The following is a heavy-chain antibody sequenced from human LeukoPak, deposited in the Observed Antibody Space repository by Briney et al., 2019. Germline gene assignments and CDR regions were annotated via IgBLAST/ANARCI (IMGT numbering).Heavy chain of an antibody. J-gene: IGHJ6*02. Sequence: ASVKVSCKASGGTFSSYAISWVRQAPGQGLEWIGGIIPIFGTANYAQKFQGRVTITADESTSTAYMELSSLRSEDTAVYYCARYRYCSSTSCYPYYYYYGMDVWGQGTLVTASS. CDR1: GGTFSSYA. D-gene: IGHD2-2*01. CDR2: IIPIFGTA. V-gene: IGHV1-69*13. CDR3: ARYRYCSSTSCYPYYYYYGMDV.